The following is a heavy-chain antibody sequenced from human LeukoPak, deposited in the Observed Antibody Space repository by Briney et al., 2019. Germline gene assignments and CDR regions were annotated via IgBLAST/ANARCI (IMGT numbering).Heavy chain of an antibody. CDR3: ASGQGYGDYAFDF. D-gene: IGHD4-17*01. J-gene: IGHJ5*01. Sequence: GGSLRLSCAASGFTFDDYAMHWVRQAPGKGLEWVSGISWNSGSIGYADSVKGRFTLSRDNTKNSLYLQMNGLRAEDTALYYCASGQGYGDYAFDFWGQGTLVTVSS. CDR2: ISWNSGSI. CDR1: GFTFDDYA. V-gene: IGHV3-9*01.